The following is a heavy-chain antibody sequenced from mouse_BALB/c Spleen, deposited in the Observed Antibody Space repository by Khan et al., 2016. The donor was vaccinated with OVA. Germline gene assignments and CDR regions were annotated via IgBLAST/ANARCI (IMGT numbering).Heavy chain of an antibody. CDR1: GYTFTSYW. J-gene: IGHJ4*01. V-gene: IGHV1S41*01. CDR3: ARGNYYGNSAYAMDY. CDR2: IAPGSGST. Sequence: DLVKPGASVKLSCKASGYTFTSYWINWIKQRPGQGLEWIGRIAPGSGSTSYNEIFKDKATLTVDTCSSTAYIQVSSLSSEDSAVYFCARGNYYGNSAYAMDYWGQGTSLAVSS. D-gene: IGHD1-1*01.